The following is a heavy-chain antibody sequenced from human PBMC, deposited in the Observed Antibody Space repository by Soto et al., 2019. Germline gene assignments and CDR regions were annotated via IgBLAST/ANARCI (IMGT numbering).Heavy chain of an antibody. Sequence: ESGGGLVQPGGSLRLSCAASGFTFSDHYMDWVRQAPGKGLEWVGRTRNKANSYTTEYAASVKGRFTISRDDSKNSLYLQMNSLKTEDTAVYYCARENLGYCTNGVCYEANWFDPWGQGTLVTVSS. V-gene: IGHV3-72*01. CDR3: ARENLGYCTNGVCYEANWFDP. J-gene: IGHJ5*02. CDR1: GFTFSDHY. CDR2: TRNKANSYTT. D-gene: IGHD2-8*01.